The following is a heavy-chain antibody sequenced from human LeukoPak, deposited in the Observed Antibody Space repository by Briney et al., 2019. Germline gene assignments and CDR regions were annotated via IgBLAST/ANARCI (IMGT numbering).Heavy chain of an antibody. J-gene: IGHJ4*02. D-gene: IGHD5-24*01. CDR2: IYYTGTT. CDR3: VRDKGDGTRPSSERFDY. Sequence: SETLSLTCTVSGGSISSYYWSWLRQPPGRGLEWIGYIYYTGTTNYNPSLKSRVAISVDTSKNQFSLKLSSVTAADTAVYYCVRDKGDGTRPSSERFDYWGQGTLVTVSS. V-gene: IGHV4-59*01. CDR1: GGSISSYY.